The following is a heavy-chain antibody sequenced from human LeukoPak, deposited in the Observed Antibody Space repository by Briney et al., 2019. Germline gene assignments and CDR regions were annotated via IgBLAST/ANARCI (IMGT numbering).Heavy chain of an antibody. CDR3: ARDPGNNWFDP. V-gene: IGHV1-46*01. Sequence: ASVKVSCKASGYTFTSYYMHWVRQAPGQGLEWMGIIYPSGGSTSYAQKFQGRVTMTRDTSTSTVYMELSSLRSEDTAVYYCARDPGNNWFDPWGQGTLVTVSS. CDR1: GYTFTSYY. CDR2: IYPSGGST. J-gene: IGHJ5*02.